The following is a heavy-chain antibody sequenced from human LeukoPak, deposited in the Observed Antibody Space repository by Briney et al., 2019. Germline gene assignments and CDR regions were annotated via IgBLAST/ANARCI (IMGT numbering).Heavy chain of an antibody. CDR3: ARDGAGGWSFFDY. J-gene: IGHJ4*02. V-gene: IGHV3-7*01. Sequence: GGSLRLSCAASGFTFSGYWMSWVRQAPGKGLEWVANINEDGSKKYYVDSVKGRFTISRDNAKNSLYLQMNSLRAEDTAVYYCARDGAGGWSFFDYWGQGTLVTVSS. CDR1: GFTFSGYW. D-gene: IGHD6-19*01. CDR2: INEDGSKK.